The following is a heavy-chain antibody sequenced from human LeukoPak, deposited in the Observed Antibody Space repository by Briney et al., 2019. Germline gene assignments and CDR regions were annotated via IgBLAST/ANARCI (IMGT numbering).Heavy chain of an antibody. D-gene: IGHD6-13*01. CDR3: ARDLEAANTYYFDY. CDR2: ISSAGTT. V-gene: IGHV3-66*01. CDR1: GFTVSSSY. Sequence: GGSLRLSCAASGFTVSSSYMSWVRQAPGKGLEWVSIISSAGTTYYADSVKGRFTISRDNSKNTVYLQVNSLWDEDTAVYYCARDLEAANTYYFDYWGQGTMVTVSS. J-gene: IGHJ4*02.